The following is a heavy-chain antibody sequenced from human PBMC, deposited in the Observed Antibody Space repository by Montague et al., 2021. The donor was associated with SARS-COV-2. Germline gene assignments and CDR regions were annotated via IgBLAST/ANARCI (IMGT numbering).Heavy chain of an antibody. CDR1: GFIVGDYA. CDR2: IRWDRGDR. CDR3: GKASASNARWMQSPIDY. J-gene: IGHJ4*02. V-gene: IGHV3-9*01. Sequence: SLRLSCAASGFIVGDYAMHWVRQRPGKGLEWVSCIRWDRGDRSYAASVKGRFSISRDDAKNSLYLQMDSLRPEDTALYYCGKASASNARWMQSPIDYWGQGTPVIISS. D-gene: IGHD5-12*01.